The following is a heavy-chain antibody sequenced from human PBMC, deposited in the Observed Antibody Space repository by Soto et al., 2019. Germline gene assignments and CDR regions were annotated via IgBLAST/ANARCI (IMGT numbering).Heavy chain of an antibody. CDR2: IYYSGST. D-gene: IGHD6-13*01. CDR3: ARNLLIAAAGGYYYYGMDV. J-gene: IGHJ6*02. Sequence: SETLSLTCTVSGGSISSSSYYWGWIRQPPGKGLEWIGGIYYSGSTYYNPSLKSRVTISVDTSKNQFSLKLSSVTAADTAVYYCARNLLIAAAGGYYYYGMDVWGQGTTVTVSS. V-gene: IGHV4-39*01. CDR1: GGSISSSSYY.